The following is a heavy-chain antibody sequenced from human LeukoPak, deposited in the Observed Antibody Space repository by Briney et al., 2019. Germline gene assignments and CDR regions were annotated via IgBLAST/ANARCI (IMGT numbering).Heavy chain of an antibody. Sequence: PSETLSLTCTVSGGSISSYYWSWIRQPPGKGLEWNGYIYYSGSTNYNPSLKSRVTISVDTSKNQFSLKLSSVTAADTAVYYCAREGIAAAGYDYWGQGTLVTVSS. J-gene: IGHJ4*02. D-gene: IGHD6-13*01. CDR3: AREGIAAAGYDY. CDR1: GGSISSYY. V-gene: IGHV4-59*12. CDR2: IYYSGST.